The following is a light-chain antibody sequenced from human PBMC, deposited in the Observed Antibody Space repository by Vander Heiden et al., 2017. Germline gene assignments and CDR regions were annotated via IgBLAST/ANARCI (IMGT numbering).Light chain of an antibody. J-gene: IGLJ1*01. CDR2: KDT. CDR3: CSAADNIQGV. V-gene: IGLV3-27*01. Sequence: SYELTQPSPLSVSPGQTARSTSPADLLASKYARWFQQRPVQAPILIIYKDTKRPSGISGRFSGSSAGTTVTLTIGGAQVEDEADYCCCSAADNIQGVFGTGTKVTVL. CDR1: LLASKY.